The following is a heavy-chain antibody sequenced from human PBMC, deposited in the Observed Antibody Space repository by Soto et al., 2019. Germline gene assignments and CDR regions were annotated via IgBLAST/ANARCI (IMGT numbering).Heavy chain of an antibody. Sequence: ASVKVSCKVSGYTLTELSMHWVRQAPGKGLEWMGGFDPEDGETIYAQKFQGRVTMTEDTSTDTAYMELSSLRSEDTAVYYCATAAGAYCISTSCPPFDPWGQGTLVTVSS. CDR3: ATAAGAYCISTSCPPFDP. D-gene: IGHD2-2*01. J-gene: IGHJ5*02. V-gene: IGHV1-24*01. CDR2: FDPEDGET. CDR1: GYTLTELS.